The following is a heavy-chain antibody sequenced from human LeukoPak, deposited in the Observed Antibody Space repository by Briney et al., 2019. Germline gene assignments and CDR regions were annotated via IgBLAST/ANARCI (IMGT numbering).Heavy chain of an antibody. J-gene: IGHJ3*02. V-gene: IGHV4-4*07. CDR3: ARQPLNCTSTNCYAFDI. CDR1: GGSISNYY. D-gene: IGHD2-2*01. Sequence: PSETLSLTCTVSGGSISNYYWNWIRQPAGKGLEWIGRMHSSGSTNYNPSLKSRVTMSVDTSKNQFSLNLSSVTAADTAVYYCARQPLNCTSTNCYAFDIWGQGTMVTVSS. CDR2: MHSSGST.